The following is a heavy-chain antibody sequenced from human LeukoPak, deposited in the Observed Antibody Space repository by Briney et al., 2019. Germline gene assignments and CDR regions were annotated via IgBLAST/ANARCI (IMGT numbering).Heavy chain of an antibody. Sequence: GESLKISCKGSGYSFTSYWIAWVRQMPGKGLEWMGTLYPADSDIRYSPSFQGQVTISADKSITTAYLQWSSLKASDTAVYYCARLADTSLGFWGQGTLVTVSS. V-gene: IGHV5-51*01. CDR1: GYSFTSYW. J-gene: IGHJ4*02. D-gene: IGHD5-18*01. CDR2: LYPADSDI. CDR3: ARLADTSLGF.